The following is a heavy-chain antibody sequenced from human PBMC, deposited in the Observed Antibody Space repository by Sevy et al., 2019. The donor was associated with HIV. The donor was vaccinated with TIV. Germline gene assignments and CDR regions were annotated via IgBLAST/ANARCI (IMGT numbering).Heavy chain of an antibody. CDR3: ARAPGGYDILTGYYFDAFDI. Sequence: GGSLRLSCAASGFTFSSYSMNWVRQAPGKGLEWVSSISSSSSYIYYADSVKGRFTISRDNAKNSLYLQMNSLRAEDTAVYYCARAPGGYDILTGYYFDAFDIWGQRTMVTVSS. V-gene: IGHV3-21*01. CDR2: ISSSSSYI. CDR1: GFTFSSYS. J-gene: IGHJ3*02. D-gene: IGHD3-9*01.